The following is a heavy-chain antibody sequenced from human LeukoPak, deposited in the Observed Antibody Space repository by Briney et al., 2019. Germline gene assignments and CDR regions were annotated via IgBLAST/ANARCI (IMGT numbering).Heavy chain of an antibody. CDR1: GFTFSDHY. J-gene: IGHJ4*02. Sequence: GGSLRLSCAASGFTFSDHYMDWVRQAPGKGLEWVGRTRNKANSYTTEYAASVKGRFTISRDDSKNSLYLQMNSLKTEDTAMYYCARVNDFWSGDYFDYWGQGTLVTVSS. V-gene: IGHV3-72*01. CDR3: ARVNDFWSGDYFDY. CDR2: TRNKANSYTT. D-gene: IGHD3-3*01.